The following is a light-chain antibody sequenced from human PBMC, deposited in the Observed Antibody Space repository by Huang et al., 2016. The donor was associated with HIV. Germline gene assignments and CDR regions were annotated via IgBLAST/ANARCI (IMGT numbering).Light chain of an antibody. J-gene: IGKJ1*01. CDR2: GTS. V-gene: IGKV1-6*01. CDR1: QRVRGD. CDR3: LQAATYPWT. Sequence: AVQMTQSPSSLSASVGDRITITCRASQRVRGDLGGYQQTPGKAPKLLIYGTSTLQSGVPSRVSGSGSGTHYTLSINSLQPEDFATYYCLQAATYPWTFGQGTKVEIK.